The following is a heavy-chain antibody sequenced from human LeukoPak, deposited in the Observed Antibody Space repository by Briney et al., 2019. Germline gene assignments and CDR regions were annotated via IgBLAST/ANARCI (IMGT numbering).Heavy chain of an antibody. J-gene: IGHJ4*02. D-gene: IGHD1-7*01. V-gene: IGHV3-23*01. CDR1: GFTFSSYA. Sequence: GGSLRLSCAASGFTFSSYAMSWVRQAPGKGLEWVSAISGSGGSTYYADSVKGRFTISRDNSKNTLYLQMNSLRAEDTDVYYCAKAGGYNWNYYFDYWGQGTLVTVSS. CDR3: AKAGGYNWNYYFDY. CDR2: ISGSGGST.